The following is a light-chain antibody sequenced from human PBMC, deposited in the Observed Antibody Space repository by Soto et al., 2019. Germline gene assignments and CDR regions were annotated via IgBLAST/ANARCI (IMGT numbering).Light chain of an antibody. CDR1: QSVSSSY. CDR3: QQYGSSPWT. J-gene: IGKJ1*01. Sequence: ESVLTQSPGTLSLSRGERAALSCRASQSVSSSYLAWYQQRPGQAPRLLIYGASSRAPGIPDRFSGSGSGTDSTLTISRLEPEDFAVYYCQQYGSSPWTFGQGTKVDIK. V-gene: IGKV3-20*01. CDR2: GAS.